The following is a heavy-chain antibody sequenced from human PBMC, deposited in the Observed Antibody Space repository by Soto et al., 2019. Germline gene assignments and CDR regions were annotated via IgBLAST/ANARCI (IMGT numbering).Heavy chain of an antibody. Sequence: ASVKVSCKASGYPFTGSYLHWVRQAPGQGLEWMGWMNPNSGNTGYAQKFQGRVTMTRNTSISTAYMELSSLRSEDTAVYYCARALYCTNGVCYTPPRFDYWGQGTLVTVSS. D-gene: IGHD2-8*01. CDR2: MNPNSGNT. J-gene: IGHJ4*02. CDR1: GYPFTGSY. CDR3: ARALYCTNGVCYTPPRFDY. V-gene: IGHV1-8*01.